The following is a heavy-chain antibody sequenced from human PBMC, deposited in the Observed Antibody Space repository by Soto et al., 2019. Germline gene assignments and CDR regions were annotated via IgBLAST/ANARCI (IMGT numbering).Heavy chain of an antibody. CDR1: GFTFSSYA. D-gene: IGHD2-15*01. CDR2: VSIGGST. Sequence: GSLRLSCAASGFTFSSYAMGWVRQGPGKGLEWVAVVSIGGSTHYADSVRGRFTISGDNSKNTLSLQMNSLTAEDTAVYFCAKRRGAGGHFDYWGQGALVTVSS. V-gene: IGHV3-23*01. CDR3: AKRRGAGGHFDY. J-gene: IGHJ4*02.